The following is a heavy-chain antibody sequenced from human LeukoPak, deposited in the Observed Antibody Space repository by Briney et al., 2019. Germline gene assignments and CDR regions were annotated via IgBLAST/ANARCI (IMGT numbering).Heavy chain of an antibody. CDR2: IYYSGST. Sequence: PSETLSLTCTVSGGSISSYYWSWIRQPPGKGLEWIGYIYYSGSTNYNPSLNSRVTISVDTSKNQFSLKLSSVTAADTAVYYCASGTYYYDSSGYYYVLDYWGPGTLVTVSS. J-gene: IGHJ4*02. CDR3: ASGTYYYDSSGYYYVLDY. V-gene: IGHV4-59*08. CDR1: GGSISSYY. D-gene: IGHD3-22*01.